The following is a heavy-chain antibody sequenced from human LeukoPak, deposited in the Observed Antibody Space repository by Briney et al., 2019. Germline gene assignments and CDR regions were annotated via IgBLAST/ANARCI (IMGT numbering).Heavy chain of an antibody. V-gene: IGHV3-7*05. CDR1: GFRLDNYW. Sequence: GGSPRLSCEASGFRLDNYWMTWVRQAPGKGLEWVADINEDGSKIYSLDSVKGRFTISRDNAKNSLSLQLNTLRAEDTAVYYCARWSHVSGRWFLDNWGRGTLVSVSS. CDR2: INEDGSKI. J-gene: IGHJ4*02. D-gene: IGHD3-10*01. CDR3: ARWSHVSGRWFLDN.